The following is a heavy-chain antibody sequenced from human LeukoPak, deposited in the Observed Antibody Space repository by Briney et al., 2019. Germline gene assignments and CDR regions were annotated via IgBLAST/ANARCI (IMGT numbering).Heavy chain of an antibody. CDR2: IDRNSGVT. Sequence: ASVKVSCKASGYRFTDYHIHWVRQAPGQGLEWMGWIDRNSGVTTYAQKFQGRVTLTRDTSISTPYMELSSLGSDDTAVYYCARWLSSSWFYWAQGNLVTVSS. V-gene: IGHV1-2*02. CDR1: GYRFTDYH. CDR3: ARWLSSSWFY. J-gene: IGHJ1*01. D-gene: IGHD6-13*01.